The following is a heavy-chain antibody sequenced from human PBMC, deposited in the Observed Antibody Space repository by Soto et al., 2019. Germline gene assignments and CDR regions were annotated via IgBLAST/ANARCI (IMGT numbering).Heavy chain of an antibody. V-gene: IGHV4-61*01. Sequence: SETLSLTCTVSGDSVSSGSYYWSWIRQPPGKGLEWIAYIHYSGTTNYNPSLKSRVTISVDTSKNQFSLKLTSVTAADTAMFYCARGGGYCGTTSCYTYLFDYWGQGALVTVSS. CDR2: IHYSGTT. CDR3: ARGGGYCGTTSCYTYLFDY. CDR1: GDSVSSGSYY. J-gene: IGHJ4*02. D-gene: IGHD2-2*01.